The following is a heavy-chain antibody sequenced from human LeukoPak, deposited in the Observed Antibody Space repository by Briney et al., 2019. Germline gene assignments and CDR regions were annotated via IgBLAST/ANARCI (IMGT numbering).Heavy chain of an antibody. D-gene: IGHD6-19*01. J-gene: IGHJ6*03. CDR1: GYTFTSYD. CDR2: MNPNSGNT. V-gene: IGHV1-8*01. Sequence: GAAVKVSCKASGYTFTSYDINWVRQATGQGLEWTGWMNPNSGNTGYAQKFQGRVTMTRNTSISTAYMELSSLRSEDTAVYYCARVRAVDESYYYMDVWGKGTPVTVSS. CDR3: ARVRAVDESYYYMDV.